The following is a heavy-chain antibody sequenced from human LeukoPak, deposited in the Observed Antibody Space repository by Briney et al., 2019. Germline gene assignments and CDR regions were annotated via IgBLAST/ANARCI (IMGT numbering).Heavy chain of an antibody. CDR3: ARNLLTLPY. CDR2: IKEDGSEQ. J-gene: IGHJ4*02. CDR1: GFTFSNYW. Sequence: GGSLRLSCAASGFTFSNYWMNWVRQAPGKGLEWVANIKEDGSEQYYVDSVKGRFTVSRDITKNTVYLQMNSLRVEDTAVYYCARNLLTLPYWGRGTLVTVSP. D-gene: IGHD2-15*01. V-gene: IGHV3-7*01.